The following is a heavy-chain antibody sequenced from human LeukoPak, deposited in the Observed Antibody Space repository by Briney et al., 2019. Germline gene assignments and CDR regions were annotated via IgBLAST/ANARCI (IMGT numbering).Heavy chain of an antibody. Sequence: SETLSLTCTVSGGSISSYYWNWLRQPAGKGLEWIGRIYSSGGTNYNPSLESRVTMSVDTSKNQFSLELSSVTAADTAVYYCARDHSLSSWFFDYWGQGTLVTVSS. CDR1: GGSISSYY. D-gene: IGHD6-13*01. CDR2: IYSSGGT. CDR3: ARDHSLSSWFFDY. J-gene: IGHJ4*02. V-gene: IGHV4-4*07.